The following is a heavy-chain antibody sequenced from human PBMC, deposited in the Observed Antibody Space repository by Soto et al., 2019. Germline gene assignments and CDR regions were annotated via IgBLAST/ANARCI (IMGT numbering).Heavy chain of an antibody. V-gene: IGHV3-7*04. CDR1: GFTFSSYG. CDR2: IKQDGSEK. J-gene: IGHJ6*02. D-gene: IGHD2-2*01. CDR3: ARDFIVVVPAARFNYYYYGMDV. Sequence: PGGSLRLSCAASGFTFSSYGMSWVRQAPGKGLEWVANIKQDGSEKYYVDSVKGRFTISRDNAKNSLYLQMNSLRAEDTAVYYCARDFIVVVPAARFNYYYYGMDVWGQGTTVTVSS.